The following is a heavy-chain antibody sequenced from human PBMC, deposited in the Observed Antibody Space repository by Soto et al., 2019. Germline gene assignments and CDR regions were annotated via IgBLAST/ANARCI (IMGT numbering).Heavy chain of an antibody. CDR3: SASMTTVSSSYTK. Sequence: GGSLRLSCSASGLTFSNYAMHWVRQAPSKGLEFVSAISSSGDFTYYADSVRGRFTISRDNSESTLYLQMSSLRPEDTAVYYCSASMTTVSSSYTKWGQGALVTVSS. CDR1: GLTFSNYA. V-gene: IGHV3-64D*06. J-gene: IGHJ4*02. D-gene: IGHD4-4*01. CDR2: ISSSGDFT.